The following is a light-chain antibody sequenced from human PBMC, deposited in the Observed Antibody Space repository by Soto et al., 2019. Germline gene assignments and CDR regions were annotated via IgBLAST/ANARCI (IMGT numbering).Light chain of an antibody. V-gene: IGKV3-20*01. Sequence: EIVLTQSPGTLALSPGETSSLSCSASHRVPSSHLAWYQQRPGQAPRLLIFGATTRATGIPDRFSGSGSGTDFTLTISRLEPEDFAVYYCQQYGSSPWTFGQGTKVDIK. CDR3: QQYGSSPWT. CDR2: GAT. J-gene: IGKJ1*01. CDR1: HRVPSSH.